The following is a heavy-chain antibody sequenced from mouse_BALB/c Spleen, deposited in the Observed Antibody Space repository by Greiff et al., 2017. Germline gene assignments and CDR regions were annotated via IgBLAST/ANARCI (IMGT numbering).Heavy chain of an antibody. V-gene: IGHV1-9*01. D-gene: IGHD2-1*01. Sequence: QVQLQQSGAELMKPGASVKISCKATGYTFSSYWIEWVKQRPGHGLEWIGEILPGSGSTNYNEKFKGKATFTADTSSNTASMQLSSLTSEDSAVYYCARWGNHLYYYAMDYWGQGTSVTVSA. CDR2: ILPGSGST. J-gene: IGHJ4*01. CDR1: GYTFSSYW. CDR3: ARWGNHLYYYAMDY.